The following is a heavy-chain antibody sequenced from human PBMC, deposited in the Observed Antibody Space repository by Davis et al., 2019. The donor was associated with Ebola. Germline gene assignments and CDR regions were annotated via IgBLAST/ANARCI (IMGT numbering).Heavy chain of an antibody. CDR2: ISGSGGST. CDR3: AKDPAVAGNLGETNYFDY. Sequence: GESLKISCAASGFTFSSYAMSWVRQAPGKGLEWVSAISGSGGSTYYADSVKGRFTISRDNSKNTLYLQMNSLRAEDTAVYYCAKDPAVAGNLGETNYFDYWGQGTLVTVSS. V-gene: IGHV3-23*01. J-gene: IGHJ4*02. D-gene: IGHD6-19*01. CDR1: GFTFSSYA.